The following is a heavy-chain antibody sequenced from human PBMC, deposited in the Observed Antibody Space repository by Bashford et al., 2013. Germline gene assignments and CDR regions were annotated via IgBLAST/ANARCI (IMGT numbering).Heavy chain of an antibody. Sequence: VASVKVSCKVSGYTLTELSMHWVRQAPGKGLEWMGGFDPEDGETIYAQKFQGRVTMTEDTSTDTAYMELTSLITEDTAVYYCVKDRDKLITMVRGIGIEIWGQGTMVTVSS. CDR2: FDPEDGET. V-gene: IGHV1-24*01. J-gene: IGHJ3*02. CDR3: VKDRDKLITMVRGIGIEI. D-gene: IGHD3-10*01. CDR1: GYTLTELS.